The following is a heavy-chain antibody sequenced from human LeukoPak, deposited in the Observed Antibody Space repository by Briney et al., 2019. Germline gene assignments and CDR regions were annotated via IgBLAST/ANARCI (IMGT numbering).Heavy chain of an antibody. CDR3: ARGEYYYDSSGYYHAFDI. CDR1: GYTFTSYG. CDR2: ISAYNGNT. Sequence: ASVKVSCKASGYTFTSYGISWVRQAPGQGLEWMGWISAYNGNTNYAQKHQGRVTMTTDTSTSTAYMELRSLRSDDTAVYYCARGEYYYDSSGYYHAFDIWGQGTMVTVSS. V-gene: IGHV1-18*01. D-gene: IGHD3-22*01. J-gene: IGHJ3*02.